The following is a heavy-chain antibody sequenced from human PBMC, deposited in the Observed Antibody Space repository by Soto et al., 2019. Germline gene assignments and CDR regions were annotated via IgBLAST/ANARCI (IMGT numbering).Heavy chain of an antibody. CDR2: IYYSGST. Sequence: QVQLQESGPGLVKPSQTLSLTCTVSGGSISSGDYYWSWIRQPPGKGLEWIGYIYYSGSTYYNPSLKSRVTISVDTSKNQFSLKLSSVTAADTAVYYCARVTITIFGKGNWFDPWGQGTLVTVSS. CDR1: GGSISSGDYY. D-gene: IGHD3-3*01. J-gene: IGHJ5*02. V-gene: IGHV4-30-4*01. CDR3: ARVTITIFGKGNWFDP.